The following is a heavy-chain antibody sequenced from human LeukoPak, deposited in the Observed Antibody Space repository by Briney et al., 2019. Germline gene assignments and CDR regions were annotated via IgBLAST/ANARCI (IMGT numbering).Heavy chain of an antibody. D-gene: IGHD3-10*01. CDR2: IYTSWST. CDR3: AGLYSYGSGSSFDY. J-gene: IGHJ4*02. V-gene: IGHV4-4*07. CDR1: GGSISSYY. Sequence: SETLSLTCTVSGGSISSYYWSWIRQPAGKGLEGIGRIYTSWSTNYSPSLTSRVTMSVDTSKNQFSLKLSSVTAADTAVYYCAGLYSYGSGSSFDYWGQGTLVTVSS.